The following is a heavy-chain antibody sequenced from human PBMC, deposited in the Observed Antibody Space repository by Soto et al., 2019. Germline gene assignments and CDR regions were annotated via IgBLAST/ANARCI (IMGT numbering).Heavy chain of an antibody. J-gene: IGHJ6*03. Sequence: GGSLRLSCAASGFTFSSYAMSWVRQAPGKGLEWVSAISGSGGSTYYADSVKGRFTISRDNSKNTLYLQMNSLRAEDTAVYPGANKGSGSITASGYYYYMDVWGKGTTVTVSS. CDR2: ISGSGGST. V-gene: IGHV3-23*01. CDR3: ANKGSGSITASGYYYYMDV. D-gene: IGHD1-20*01. CDR1: GFTFSSYA.